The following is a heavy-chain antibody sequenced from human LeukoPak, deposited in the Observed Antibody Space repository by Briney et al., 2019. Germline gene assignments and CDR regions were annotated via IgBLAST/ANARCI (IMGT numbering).Heavy chain of an antibody. Sequence: SETLSLTCTVSGGSMSRYYWSWIRQPPGKGLEWIGYMYYSGSTDYNPSLRSRVTMSADTSKNQFSLKLGPATAADTAVYYCARGPSPKQDHNYHGMDVWGQGTTVTVSS. CDR1: GGSMSRYY. CDR2: MYYSGST. V-gene: IGHV4-59*01. J-gene: IGHJ6*02. D-gene: IGHD1-14*01. CDR3: ARGPSPKQDHNYHGMDV.